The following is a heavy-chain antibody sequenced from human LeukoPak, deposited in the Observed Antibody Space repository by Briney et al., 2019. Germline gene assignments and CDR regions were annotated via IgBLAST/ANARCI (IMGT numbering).Heavy chain of an antibody. V-gene: IGHV3-21*01. Sequence: GGSLRLSCAASGFTFSSYSMNWVRQAPGKGLEWVSSISSSSSYIVYADSVKGRFTISRDNAKNSLYLQTNTLRAEDSSVYYCARGPRNSSSYQYFQHWGQGTLVTVSS. CDR3: ARGPRNSSSYQYFQH. CDR1: GFTFSSYS. J-gene: IGHJ1*01. CDR2: ISSSSSYI. D-gene: IGHD6-13*01.